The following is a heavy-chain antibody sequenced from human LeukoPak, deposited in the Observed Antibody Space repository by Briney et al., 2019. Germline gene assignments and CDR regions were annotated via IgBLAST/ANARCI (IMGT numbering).Heavy chain of an antibody. CDR2: TNPNSGGT. CDR1: GYTFTGYY. V-gene: IGHV1-2*02. CDR3: ARSWKTGYSSGWYDY. Sequence: ASVKVSCKASGYTFTGYYMHWVRQAPGQGLEWMGWTNPNSGGTNYAQKFQGRVTMTRDTSISTAYMELSRLRSDDTAVYYCARSWKTGYSSGWYDYWGQGTLVTVSS. D-gene: IGHD6-19*01. J-gene: IGHJ4*02.